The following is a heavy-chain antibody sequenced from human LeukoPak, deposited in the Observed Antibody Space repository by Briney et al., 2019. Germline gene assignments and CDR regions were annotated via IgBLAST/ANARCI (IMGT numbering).Heavy chain of an antibody. Sequence: SETLSLTCSVSGGSISSYFWRWIRQPPGKGLEWVGYALYIGSTEYNPALKSRVTISLDTSNNQFSLRLSSVTAADTAVYYCARDNGYSYGIDYWGQGRLVTVSS. D-gene: IGHD5-18*01. CDR1: GGSISSYF. V-gene: IGHV4-59*01. CDR2: ALYIGST. J-gene: IGHJ4*02. CDR3: ARDNGYSYGIDY.